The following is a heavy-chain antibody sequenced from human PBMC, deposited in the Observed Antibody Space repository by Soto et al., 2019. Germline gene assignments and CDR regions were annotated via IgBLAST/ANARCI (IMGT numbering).Heavy chain of an antibody. V-gene: IGHV4-31*03. Sequence: SETLSLTCTVSGGSISSGGYYWSWIRQHPGKGLEWIGYIYYSGSTYYNPSLKSRVTISVDTSKNQFSLKLSSVTAADTAVYYCARGAYNWNSYYYYGMDVWGQGTTVTVSS. CDR1: GGSISSGGYY. D-gene: IGHD1-7*01. CDR3: ARGAYNWNSYYYYGMDV. CDR2: IYYSGST. J-gene: IGHJ6*02.